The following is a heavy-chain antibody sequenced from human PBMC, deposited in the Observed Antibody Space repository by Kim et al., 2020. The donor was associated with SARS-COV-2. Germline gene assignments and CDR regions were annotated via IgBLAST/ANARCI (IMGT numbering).Heavy chain of an antibody. D-gene: IGHD3-10*01. V-gene: IGHV1-69*01. CDR3: ARELLWFGESHYFDY. Sequence: QKFQGRVTITADESTSTAYMELSSLRSEDTAVYYCARELLWFGESHYFDYWGQGTLVTVSS. J-gene: IGHJ4*02.